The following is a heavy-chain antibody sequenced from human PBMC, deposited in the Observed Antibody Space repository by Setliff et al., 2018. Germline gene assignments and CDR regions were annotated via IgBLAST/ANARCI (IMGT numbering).Heavy chain of an antibody. V-gene: IGHV1-69*06. J-gene: IGHJ6*03. CDR3: ARGRHPPWSGYPYYYMYV. D-gene: IGHD3-3*01. Sequence: SVKVSCKASGGTFSSYAISWVRQAPGQGLEWMGRIIPIFGTANYAQKFQGRVTITADKSTSTAYMELSSLRSEDTAVYYCARGRHPPWSGYPYYYMYVWGKGTTVTVSS. CDR1: GGTFSSYA. CDR2: IIPIFGTA.